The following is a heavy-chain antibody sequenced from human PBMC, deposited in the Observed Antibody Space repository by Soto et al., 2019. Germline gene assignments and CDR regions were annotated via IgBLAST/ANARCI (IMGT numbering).Heavy chain of an antibody. CDR1: GFTFSSYG. CDR2: IWYDGSNK. Sequence: GGSLRLSCAASGFTFSSYGMHWVRQAPGKGLEWVAVIWYDGSNKYYADSVKGRFTISRDNSKNTLYLQMNSLRAEDTAVYYCARASTYYYGMDVWGQGTTVTVSS. J-gene: IGHJ6*02. CDR3: ARASTYYYGMDV. V-gene: IGHV3-33*01.